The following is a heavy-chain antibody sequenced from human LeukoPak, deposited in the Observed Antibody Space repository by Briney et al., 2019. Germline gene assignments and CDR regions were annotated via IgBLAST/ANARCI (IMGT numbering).Heavy chain of an antibody. CDR1: GYTFTSYY. Sequence: ASVKVSCKASGYTFTSYYMHWVRQAPGQGLEWMGIINPSGGSTSYAQKFQGRVTMTRDTSTSTVYMELSSLRSEDTAVYYCARDTVGYCGSTSCPYGMDVWGKGTTVTVSS. D-gene: IGHD2-2*01. CDR2: INPSGGST. V-gene: IGHV1-46*01. J-gene: IGHJ6*04. CDR3: ARDTVGYCGSTSCPYGMDV.